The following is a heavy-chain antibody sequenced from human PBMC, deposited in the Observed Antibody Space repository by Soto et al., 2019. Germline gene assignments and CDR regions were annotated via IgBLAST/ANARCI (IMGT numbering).Heavy chain of an antibody. CDR2: IYTGGST. Sequence: QVQLQESGPGLLKPSETLSLTCTVSGGSISSYYWSWIRQPAGKGLEWIGRIYTGGSTNYNPSLKSRVTMSVDTSKNQFSLKLSSVTAADTAVYYCARACSSNSCYDVFDYWGQGTLVTVSS. D-gene: IGHD2-2*01. J-gene: IGHJ4*02. V-gene: IGHV4-4*07. CDR1: GGSISSYY. CDR3: ARACSSNSCYDVFDY.